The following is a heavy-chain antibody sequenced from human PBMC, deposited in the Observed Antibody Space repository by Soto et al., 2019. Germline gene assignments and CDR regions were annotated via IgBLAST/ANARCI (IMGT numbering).Heavy chain of an antibody. V-gene: IGHV3-23*01. CDR3: ARAGYCSGTSCTSTES. D-gene: IGHD2-2*01. CDR1: GFTFSISG. J-gene: IGHJ5*01. CDR2: IGGSGGGS. Sequence: EVQLLESGGGLVQPGGSLRLSCAASGFTFSISGMNWVRQAPGRGLEWVSGIGGSGGGSYYADSVRGRFTVFRDDSEDTMDLEMKKMRVEDTAVYYCARAGYCSGTSCTSTESWGHGTLLTVSS.